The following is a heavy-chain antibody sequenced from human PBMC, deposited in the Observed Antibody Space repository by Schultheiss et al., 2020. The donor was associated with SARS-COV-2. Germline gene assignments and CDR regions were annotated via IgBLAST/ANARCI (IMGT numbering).Heavy chain of an antibody. J-gene: IGHJ6*02. D-gene: IGHD5-12*01. Sequence: SETLSLTCTVSGGSISSGGYYWSWIRQPPGKGLEWIGYIYYSGSTYYNPSLKSRVTISVDTSKNQFSLKLSSVTAADTAVYYCARGDYWGGMDVWGQGTTVTVSS. V-gene: IGHV4-31*03. CDR1: GGSISSGGYY. CDR3: ARGDYWGGMDV. CDR2: IYYSGST.